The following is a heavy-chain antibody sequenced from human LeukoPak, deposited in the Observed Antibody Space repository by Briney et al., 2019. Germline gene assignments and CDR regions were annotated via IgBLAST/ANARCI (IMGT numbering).Heavy chain of an antibody. CDR3: ATGYSAWSFGY. CDR1: GVTFCSYA. J-gene: IGHJ4*02. Sequence: GGSLRLSCAASGVTFCSYAMYWVRQAPGKGLDGVAVISYDGSNKYYADSVKGRFTISRDNSKNTLYLQINSLRAEDTAMYFCATGYSAWSFGYWGQGTLVTVSS. D-gene: IGHD5-18*01. CDR2: ISYDGSNK. V-gene: IGHV3-30-3*01.